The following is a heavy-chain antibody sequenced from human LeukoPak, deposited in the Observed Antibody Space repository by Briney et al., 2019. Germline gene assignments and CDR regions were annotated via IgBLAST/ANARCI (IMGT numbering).Heavy chain of an antibody. D-gene: IGHD6-19*01. Sequence: PGGSLRLSCAASGFTFSNYYMSWIRQAPGKGLEWVSYISSSGSTIYYADSVKGRFTISRDNAKNSLYLQMNSLRAEDTAVYYCARDSSIAVADLFDYWGQGTLVTVSS. V-gene: IGHV3-11*01. CDR2: ISSSGSTI. CDR1: GFTFSNYY. CDR3: ARDSSIAVADLFDY. J-gene: IGHJ4*02.